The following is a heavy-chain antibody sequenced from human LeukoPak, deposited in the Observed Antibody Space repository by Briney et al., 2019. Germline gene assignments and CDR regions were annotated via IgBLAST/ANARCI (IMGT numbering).Heavy chain of an antibody. CDR3: ARGGDVLLWFGEPSLLDY. D-gene: IGHD3-10*01. V-gene: IGHV4-59*01. J-gene: IGHJ4*02. CDR2: IYYSGST. Sequence: SETLSLTCTVSGGSISSYYWSWIRQPPGKGLEWIGYIYYSGSTNYNPSLKSRVAISVDTSKNQFSLKLSSVTAADTAVYYCARGGDVLLWFGEPSLLDYWGQGTLVTVSS. CDR1: GGSISSYY.